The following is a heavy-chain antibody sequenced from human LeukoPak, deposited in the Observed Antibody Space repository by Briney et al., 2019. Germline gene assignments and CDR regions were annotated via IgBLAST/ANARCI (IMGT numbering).Heavy chain of an antibody. V-gene: IGHV1-18*01. CDR1: GYTFTSYG. D-gene: IGHD4-17*01. CDR2: ISAYNGNT. Sequence: ASVKVSCKASGYTFTSYGISWVRQAPGQGLEWMGWISAYNGNTNYAQKLQGRVTMTTDTSTSTAYMELRSLRSDDTAVYYCARERERGDYYDYGDYDYYYGMDVWGQGTTVTVSS. CDR3: ARERERGDYYDYGDYDYYYGMDV. J-gene: IGHJ6*02.